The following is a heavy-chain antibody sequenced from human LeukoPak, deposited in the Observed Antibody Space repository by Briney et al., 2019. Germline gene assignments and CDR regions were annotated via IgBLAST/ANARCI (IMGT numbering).Heavy chain of an antibody. Sequence: SETLSLTCAVSGGSISSSNWWSWVRQPPGKGLEWIGEIYHSGSTNYNPSLKSRVTISVDKSKNQFSLKLSSVTAADTAVYYCARVIVLDGSSSAFIDYWGQGTLVTVSS. CDR1: GGSISSSNW. CDR3: ARVIVLDGSSSAFIDY. V-gene: IGHV4-4*02. D-gene: IGHD6-13*01. J-gene: IGHJ4*02. CDR2: IYHSGST.